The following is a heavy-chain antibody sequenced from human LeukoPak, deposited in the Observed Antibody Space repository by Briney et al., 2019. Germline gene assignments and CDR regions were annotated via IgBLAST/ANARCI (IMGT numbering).Heavy chain of an antibody. D-gene: IGHD2-2*01. V-gene: IGHV1-18*01. CDR1: GYTFTSYG. CDR3: ARTHIVVVPAAMYWYFDL. CDR2: ISAYNGNT. J-gene: IGHJ2*01. Sequence: ASVKVSCKASGYTFTSYGISWVRQAPGQGLEWMGWISAYNGNTNYAQKLQGRVTMTTDTSTSTAYMELRSLRSDDTAVYYCARTHIVVVPAAMYWYFDLWGRGTLVTVSS.